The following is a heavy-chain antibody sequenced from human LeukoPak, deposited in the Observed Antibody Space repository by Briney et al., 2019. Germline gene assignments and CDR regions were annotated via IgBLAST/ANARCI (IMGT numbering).Heavy chain of an antibody. V-gene: IGHV3-11*01. Sequence: GGSLRLSCAASGFTFSDYYMSWIRQAPGKGLEWVSYIISSGSTIYYADSVKGRFTISRDNAKNSLYLQMNSLRAEDTAVYYCARVTYYYGSGSYFDYWGQGTLVTVSS. D-gene: IGHD3-10*01. CDR2: IISSGSTI. CDR3: ARVTYYYGSGSYFDY. J-gene: IGHJ4*02. CDR1: GFTFSDYY.